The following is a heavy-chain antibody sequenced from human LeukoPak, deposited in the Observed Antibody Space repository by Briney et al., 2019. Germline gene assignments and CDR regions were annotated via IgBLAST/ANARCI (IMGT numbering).Heavy chain of an antibody. D-gene: IGHD5-12*01. Sequence: PGGSQRLSCAASGFTFSSYSMNWVRQAPGKGLEWVSYISSSSSTIYYADSVKGRFTISRDNAKNSLYLQMNSLRDEDTAVYYCAREGDSGYDHNEYYYYGMDVWGQGTTVTVSS. CDR3: AREGDSGYDHNEYYYYGMDV. J-gene: IGHJ6*02. CDR1: GFTFSSYS. V-gene: IGHV3-48*02. CDR2: ISSSSSTI.